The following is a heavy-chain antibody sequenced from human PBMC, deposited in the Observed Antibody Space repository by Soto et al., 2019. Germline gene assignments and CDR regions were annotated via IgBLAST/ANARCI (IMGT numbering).Heavy chain of an antibody. D-gene: IGHD1-26*01. CDR3: ASEGGSYYYYYGMDV. Sequence: ASVKVSCKASGGTFSSYAISWVRQAPGQGLEWMGGIIPILGIANYAQKFQGRVTITADKSTSTAYMELSSLRSEDTAVYYCASEGGSYYYYYGMDVWGQWTTVTVSS. CDR1: GGTFSSYA. CDR2: IIPILGIA. V-gene: IGHV1-69*10. J-gene: IGHJ6*02.